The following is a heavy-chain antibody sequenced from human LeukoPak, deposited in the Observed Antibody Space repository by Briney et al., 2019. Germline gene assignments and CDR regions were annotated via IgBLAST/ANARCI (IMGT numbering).Heavy chain of an antibody. Sequence: GVSVKVSCKASGYTFTGYYMHWVRQAPGQGLEWMGWINPNSGGTNYAQKFQGWVTMTRDTSISTAYMELSRLRSDDTAVYYCARSPRAAAGYYFDYWGQGTLVTVSS. D-gene: IGHD6-13*01. V-gene: IGHV1-2*04. CDR2: INPNSGGT. CDR1: GYTFTGYY. CDR3: ARSPRAAAGYYFDY. J-gene: IGHJ4*02.